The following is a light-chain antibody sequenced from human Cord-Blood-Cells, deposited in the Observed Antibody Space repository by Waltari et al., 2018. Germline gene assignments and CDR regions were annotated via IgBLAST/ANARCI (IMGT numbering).Light chain of an antibody. CDR3: CSYAGSYPYV. J-gene: IGLJ1*01. Sequence: QSALTQPRSVSGSPGQSVTISCTGTSSDVGGYNYVSWYHQHPGKAPKLMIYDVSKLPSGVSDRFFGSKSGNTASLTISGLQAEDEADYYCCSYAGSYPYVFGSGTKVTVL. V-gene: IGLV2-11*01. CDR2: DVS. CDR1: SSDVGGYNY.